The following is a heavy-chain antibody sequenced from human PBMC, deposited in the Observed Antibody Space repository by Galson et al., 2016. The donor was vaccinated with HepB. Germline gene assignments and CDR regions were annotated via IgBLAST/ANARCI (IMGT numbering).Heavy chain of an antibody. D-gene: IGHD4-23*01. J-gene: IGHJ4*02. CDR3: ARNGFFGDHGGYSFDY. V-gene: IGHV4/OR15-8*01. Sequence: ETLSLTCVVSGGSISTDIYWSWIRQPPAKGLEWIGEFHHRGSPHYNPSLQSRVSISVDNSKNEFSLELTSVTAADTALYYCARNGFFGDHGGYSFDYWGRGTLVTVSS. CDR1: GGSISTDIY. CDR2: FHHRGSP.